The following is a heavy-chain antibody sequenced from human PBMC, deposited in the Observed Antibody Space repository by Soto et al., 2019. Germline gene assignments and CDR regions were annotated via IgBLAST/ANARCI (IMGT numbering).Heavy chain of an antibody. D-gene: IGHD6-19*01. J-gene: IGHJ6*02. CDR1: GFTFSSYG. V-gene: IGHV3-30*18. Sequence: QVQLVESGGGVVQPGRSLRLSCAASGFTFSSYGMHWVRQAPGKGLEWVAVISYDGSNKYYADSVKGRFTISRDNSKNTLYLQMNSLRAEDTAVYYCAKDDRVSSSGWYRYYCYYYGMDVWGQGTTVTVSS. CDR3: AKDDRVSSSGWYRYYCYYYGMDV. CDR2: ISYDGSNK.